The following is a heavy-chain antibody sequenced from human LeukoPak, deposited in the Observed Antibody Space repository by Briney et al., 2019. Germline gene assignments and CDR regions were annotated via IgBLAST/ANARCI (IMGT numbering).Heavy chain of an antibody. CDR1: GFTFSSYS. J-gene: IGHJ3*02. V-gene: IGHV3-21*04. Sequence: GGSLRLSCAASGFTFSSYSMNWVRQAPGKGLEWVSSISSGSSYIYYADSVKGRFTISRDNSKNTLYLQMNSLRAEDTAVYYCARGGAAGYSDAFDIWGQGTMVTVSS. CDR3: ARGGAAGYSDAFDI. CDR2: ISSGSSYI. D-gene: IGHD2-21*01.